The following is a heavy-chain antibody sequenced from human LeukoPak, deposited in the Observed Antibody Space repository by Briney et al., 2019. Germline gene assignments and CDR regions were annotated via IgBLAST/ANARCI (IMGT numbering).Heavy chain of an antibody. CDR1: GFTFSSYG. CDR3: AKANTFPPAEQYYYDSSGYYPMVC. J-gene: IGHJ4*02. V-gene: IGHV3-23*01. D-gene: IGHD3-22*01. CDR2: ISGSGGST. Sequence: GGSLRLSCAASGFTFSSYGTSWVRQAPGKGLEWVSAISGSGGSTYYADSVKGRFTISRDNSKNTLYLQMNSLRAEDTAVYYCAKANTFPPAEQYYYDSSGYYPMVCWGQGTLVTVSS.